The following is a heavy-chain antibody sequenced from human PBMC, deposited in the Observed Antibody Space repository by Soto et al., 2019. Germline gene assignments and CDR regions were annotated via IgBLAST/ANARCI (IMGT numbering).Heavy chain of an antibody. Sequence: GGSLRLSCAASGFTFSSHVIYWVRQAPGKGLEWVALISSEGTTKYYADPVKGRFTISRDSSKNTVSLQMNSLRPEDTAVYYCAKARVPFWGSDYYRGIHVWGQGTTVSVSS. CDR3: AKARVPFWGSDYYRGIHV. CDR2: ISSEGTTK. D-gene: IGHD3-16*01. J-gene: IGHJ6*02. CDR1: GFTFSSHV. V-gene: IGHV3-30*18.